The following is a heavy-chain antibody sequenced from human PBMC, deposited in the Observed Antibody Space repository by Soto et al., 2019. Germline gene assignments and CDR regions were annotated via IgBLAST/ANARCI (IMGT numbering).Heavy chain of an antibody. D-gene: IGHD6-13*01. V-gene: IGHV3-7*01. CDR3: ARIASAGRGWDV. J-gene: IGHJ6*02. Sequence: EVQLVESGGGLVQPGGSLRLSCAASGFTFSSYWMSWVRQAPVKGLEWVGNIKQDGSEKNYVDFMEGRFTISRDNAENSLYRQMNSLGAEDTAVYYWARIASAGRGWDVWGQGTTVVVSS. CDR2: IKQDGSEK. CDR1: GFTFSSYW.